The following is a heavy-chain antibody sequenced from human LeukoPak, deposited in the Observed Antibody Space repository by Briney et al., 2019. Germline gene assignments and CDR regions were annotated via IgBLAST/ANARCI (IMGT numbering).Heavy chain of an antibody. CDR3: ARQKAGNCFDP. CDR2: IYTSGSN. V-gene: IGHV4-4*09. D-gene: IGHD6-19*01. J-gene: IGHJ5*02. Sequence: SETLSLTCTVSGGSISSDYWSWIRQPPGKGLEWIGYIYTSGSNHYNPSLKSRVTISGDTSKNQFSLRLSSVTAADTAVYYCARQKAGNCFDPWGQGTPVTVSS. CDR1: GGSISSDY.